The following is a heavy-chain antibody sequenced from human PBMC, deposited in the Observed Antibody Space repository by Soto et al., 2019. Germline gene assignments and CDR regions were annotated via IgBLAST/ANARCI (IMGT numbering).Heavy chain of an antibody. V-gene: IGHV3-23*01. CDR3: AKDLTSPGTIDS. CDR1: EFTFSSFV. CDR2: ISYSGGST. D-gene: IGHD6-13*01. J-gene: IGHJ4*02. Sequence: PGGSLRLSCAASEFTFSSFVMSWVRQAPGKGLEWVSTISYSGGSTYYADYVKGRFTISRDNSKSTLYLQMNSLRAEDTAIYYCAKDLTSPGTIDSWGQGTLVTVSS.